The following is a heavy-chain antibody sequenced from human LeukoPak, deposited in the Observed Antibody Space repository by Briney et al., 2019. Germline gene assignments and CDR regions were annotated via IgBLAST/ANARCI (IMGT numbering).Heavy chain of an antibody. Sequence: GGSLRLSCAASGFSFSSFWMHWVRQAPGEGLVWVSRLYTDGRSADYADSVKGRYTISRDNAKNTLYLQMNSLSAEDTAVHYCVRGTGTHYFDYWGQGTLVTVSS. CDR1: GFSFSSFW. CDR3: VRGTGTHYFDY. J-gene: IGHJ4*02. V-gene: IGHV3-74*01. CDR2: LYTDGRSA. D-gene: IGHD1-1*01.